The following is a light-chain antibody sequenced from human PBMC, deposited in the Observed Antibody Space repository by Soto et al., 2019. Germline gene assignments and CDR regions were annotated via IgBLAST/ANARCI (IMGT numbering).Light chain of an antibody. CDR3: CSYEITSTFGV. Sequence: QSALTQPASVSGSLGQSITISCTGTSSDVGSYDLVSWYQLHPDRAPKLIIYEDTKRPSGISNRFSGSKSGNTASLIISGLQAEDAANYYCCSYEITSTFGVFGGGTQLTVL. J-gene: IGLJ3*02. CDR1: SSDVGSYDL. CDR2: EDT. V-gene: IGLV2-23*02.